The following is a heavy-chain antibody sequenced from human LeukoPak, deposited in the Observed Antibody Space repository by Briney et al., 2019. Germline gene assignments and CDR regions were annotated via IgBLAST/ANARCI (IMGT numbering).Heavy chain of an antibody. CDR3: AKDAHLYGLDV. Sequence: GGSLRLSCVASGFTYRSQAMTWVRQAPGKGLEWVSHISASGGSTRYADSVKGRFTISRDNSKNTLYLQINGLRVDDTAVYFCAKDAHLYGLDVWGQGTTVAVSS. J-gene: IGHJ6*02. CDR1: GFTYRSQA. V-gene: IGHV3-23*01. CDR2: ISASGGST.